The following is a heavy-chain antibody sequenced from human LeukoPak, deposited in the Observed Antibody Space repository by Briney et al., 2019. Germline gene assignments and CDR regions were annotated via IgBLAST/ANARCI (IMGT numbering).Heavy chain of an antibody. CDR1: GFTFTTYA. D-gene: IGHD3-10*01. CDR3: AKDWKFYYVSGSFFPDN. Sequence: GGSLRLSCSASGFTFTTYAMHWVRQAPGKGLECVAVISHDGSKKYYADFVKGRFTISRDNSKNTLYLHMNSLIPEDTAVYFCAKDWKFYYVSGSFFPDNWGQGTLVTVSS. CDR2: ISHDGSKK. J-gene: IGHJ4*02. V-gene: IGHV3-30-3*01.